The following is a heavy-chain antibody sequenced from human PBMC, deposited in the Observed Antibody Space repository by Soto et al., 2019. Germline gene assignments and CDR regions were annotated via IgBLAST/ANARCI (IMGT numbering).Heavy chain of an antibody. CDR3: ARDSTHSPIVATGTGNAFDI. V-gene: IGHV1-2*02. CDR2: INPNSGGA. D-gene: IGHD5-12*01. CDR1: GYTFTGYY. J-gene: IGHJ3*02. Sequence: VQLVQSGAEVKKPGASVKVSCKASGYTFTGYYMHWVRQAPGQGLEWMGWINPNSGGANYAQKFQGRVTMTRDTSISTAYMELSRLRSDDTAVYYCARDSTHSPIVATGTGNAFDIWGQGTMVTVSS.